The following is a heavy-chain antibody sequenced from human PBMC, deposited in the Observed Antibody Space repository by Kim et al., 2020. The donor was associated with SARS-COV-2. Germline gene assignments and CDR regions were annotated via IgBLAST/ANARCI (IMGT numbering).Heavy chain of an antibody. CDR1: GFTFSSYS. CDR2: ISSSSSYI. Sequence: GGSLRLSCAASGFTFSSYSMNWVRQAPGKGLEWVSSISSSSSYIYYADSVKGRFTISRDNAKNSLYLQMNSLRAEDTAVYYCARGATMIVGAFDYWGQGTLVTVSS. J-gene: IGHJ4*02. D-gene: IGHD3-22*01. V-gene: IGHV3-21*01. CDR3: ARGATMIVGAFDY.